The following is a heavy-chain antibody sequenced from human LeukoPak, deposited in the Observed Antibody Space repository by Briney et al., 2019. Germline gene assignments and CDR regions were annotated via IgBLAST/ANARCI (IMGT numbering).Heavy chain of an antibody. CDR3: ARGGEDYGGNIVDY. J-gene: IGHJ4*02. D-gene: IGHD4-23*01. CDR2: ISSSSSYT. Sequence: GGSLRLSCAASGSTFADYYMSWLRQAPGKGLEWVSYISSSSSYTNYADSVKGRSTISRDDAKNSLYLQMNSLRAEDTAVYYCARGGEDYGGNIVDYWGQGTLVTVSS. CDR1: GSTFADYY. V-gene: IGHV3-11*05.